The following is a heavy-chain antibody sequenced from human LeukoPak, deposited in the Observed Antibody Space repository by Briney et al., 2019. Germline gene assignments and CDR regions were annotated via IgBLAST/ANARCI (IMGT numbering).Heavy chain of an antibody. V-gene: IGHV4-59*01. CDR3: AREVTAGTNLNWFDP. CDR2: ISYSGST. J-gene: IGHJ5*02. CDR1: GGSISSYY. Sequence: PSETLSLTCTVSGGSISSYYWSWIRQPPGKGLEWIGYISYSGSTNFNPSLKSRVTISVDTSKNQFSLKLSSVTAADTAVYYSAREVTAGTNLNWFDPWGQGTLVTVSS. D-gene: IGHD1-1*01.